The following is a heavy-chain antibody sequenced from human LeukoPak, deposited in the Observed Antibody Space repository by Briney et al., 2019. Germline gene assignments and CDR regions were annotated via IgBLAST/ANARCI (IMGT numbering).Heavy chain of an antibody. Sequence: SETLSLTCAVYGGSFRGYYRRWIRQPPGKGLEWIGEINHSGSTNYNPPPKSRATISVVTSKNKLPLMLSSVTAAATAVYCCARGGLGGLRQDYYFDHWGKGPLVTVSS. CDR2: INHSGST. CDR1: GGSFRGYY. J-gene: IGHJ4*02. V-gene: IGHV4-34*01. CDR3: ARGGLGGLRQDYYFDH. D-gene: IGHD2-15*01.